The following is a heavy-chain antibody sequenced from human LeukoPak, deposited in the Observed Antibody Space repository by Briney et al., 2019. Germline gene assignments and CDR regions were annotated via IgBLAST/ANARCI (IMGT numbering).Heavy chain of an antibody. CDR3: ARRYSSSWYVGFFDP. V-gene: IGHV4-59*08. CDR1: GASIRNYY. CDR2: IYYSEST. Sequence: KPSETLSLTCTVSGASIRNYYWSWIRQSPGKGLEWIGYIYYSESTNYNPSLESRVAMSVDTSKNQFSLRLSSVTAADTAIYYCARRYSSSWYVGFFDPWGQGTLVTVSS. D-gene: IGHD6-13*01. J-gene: IGHJ5*02.